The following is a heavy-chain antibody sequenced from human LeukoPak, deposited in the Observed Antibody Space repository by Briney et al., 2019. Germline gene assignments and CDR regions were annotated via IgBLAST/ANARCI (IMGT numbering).Heavy chain of an antibody. CDR1: GFTFSSYG. J-gene: IGHJ4*02. V-gene: IGHV3-30*18. CDR2: ISYDGSNK. Sequence: GRSLRLSCAASGFTFSSYGMHWVRQAPGKGLEWVAVISYDGSNKYYADSVKGRFTISRDNSKNTLYLQMNSLRAEDTAVYYCAKEYSSGWYMVDYWGEGTLVTVSS. D-gene: IGHD6-19*01. CDR3: AKEYSSGWYMVDY.